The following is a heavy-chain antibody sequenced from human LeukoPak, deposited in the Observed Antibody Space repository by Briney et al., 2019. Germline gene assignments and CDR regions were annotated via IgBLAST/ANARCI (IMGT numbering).Heavy chain of an antibody. V-gene: IGHV4-39*01. CDR3: ARGHYGIDP. J-gene: IGHJ5*02. CDR1: GGSISSSSYY. Sequence: SETLSLTCTVSGGSISSSSYYWGWIRQPPGKGLEWIGSIYYSGSTYYNPSLKSRVTISVDTSKNQFSLKLSSVTAADTAVYYCARGHYGIDPWGQGTLVTVSS. D-gene: IGHD3-16*01. CDR2: IYYSGST.